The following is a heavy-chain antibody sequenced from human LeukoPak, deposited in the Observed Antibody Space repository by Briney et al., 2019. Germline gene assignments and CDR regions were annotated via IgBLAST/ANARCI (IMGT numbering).Heavy chain of an antibody. CDR3: ARDLVGGSGSFPGY. CDR1: GGSISSYY. Sequence: PSETLSLTCTVSGGSISSYYWSWIRQPPGKGLEWIGYIYYSGSTNYNPSLKSRVTISVDTSKNQFSLKVNSVTAADTAVYYCARDLVGGSGSFPGYWGQGTLVTVSS. D-gene: IGHD3-10*01. CDR2: IYYSGST. V-gene: IGHV4-59*12. J-gene: IGHJ4*02.